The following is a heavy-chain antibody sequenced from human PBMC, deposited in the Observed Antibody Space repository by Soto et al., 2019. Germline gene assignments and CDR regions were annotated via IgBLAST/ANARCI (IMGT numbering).Heavy chain of an antibody. J-gene: IGHJ6*02. V-gene: IGHV1-18*01. D-gene: IGHD5-18*01. CDR3: ARDPLSAMIPNPYYYYGMDV. Sequence: QVQLVQSGPEVKKPGASVKVSCKTSGYTFTTYGISWVRQAPGQGLEWMGWSSPYNGNTNYTQKLQGRITMTTDTSTRTAYMELRSLRSDDTAVYYCARDPLSAMIPNPYYYYGMDVWGQGTTVTVSS. CDR2: SSPYNGNT. CDR1: GYTFTTYG.